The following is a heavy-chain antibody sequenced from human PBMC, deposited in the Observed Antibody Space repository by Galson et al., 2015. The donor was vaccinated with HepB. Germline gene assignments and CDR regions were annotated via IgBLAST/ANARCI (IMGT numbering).Heavy chain of an antibody. CDR1: GSTFSSYW. Sequence: QSGAEVKKPGESLKISCKGSGSTFSSYWIAWVRYMPGKGLEWMGIIYPGDSDSGYSPSFQGQVTFSADTSIATAYLQWNSLKASDSAMYFCATRSYAALDAFDFWGQGTMVTVSS. D-gene: IGHD6-6*01. CDR2: IYPGDSDS. CDR3: ATRSYAALDAFDF. J-gene: IGHJ3*01. V-gene: IGHV5-51*01.